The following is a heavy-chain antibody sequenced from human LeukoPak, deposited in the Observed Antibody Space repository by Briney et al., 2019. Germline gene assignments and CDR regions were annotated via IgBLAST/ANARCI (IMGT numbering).Heavy chain of an antibody. CDR2: IKEDGSQK. D-gene: IGHD6-13*01. V-gene: IGHV3-7*01. CDR3: AREIDLPIAAAGFSLDY. CDR1: GFSFSTSL. Sequence: GGSLRLSCAASGFSFSTSLMTWVRQAPGKGLEWLANIKEDGSQKNYLDSVKGRFTISRDNAKNSLYLQMDSLKAEDTAVYYCAREIDLPIAAAGFSLDYWGQGTLVTVSS. J-gene: IGHJ4*02.